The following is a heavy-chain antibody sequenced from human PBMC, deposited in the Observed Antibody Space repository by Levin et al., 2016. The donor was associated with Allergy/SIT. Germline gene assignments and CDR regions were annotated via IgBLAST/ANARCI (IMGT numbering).Heavy chain of an antibody. V-gene: IGHV3-23*01. CDR1: GFIFSNYA. D-gene: IGHD1-1*01. Sequence: GESLKISCVGSGFIFSNYAMSWVRQAPGKGLEWVAGLIENGHDKYYADSVRGRFTISRDNSKNTVTLQMNSLRGEDTAMYYCVKDYMYRNDWFFDLRGRGLLVTVSS. CDR2: LIENGHDK. CDR3: VKDYMYRNDWFFDL. J-gene: IGHJ2*01.